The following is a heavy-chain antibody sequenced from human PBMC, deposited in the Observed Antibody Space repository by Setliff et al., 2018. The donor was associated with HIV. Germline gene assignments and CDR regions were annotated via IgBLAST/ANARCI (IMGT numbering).Heavy chain of an antibody. CDR2: INVGKGDT. D-gene: IGHD1-26*01. V-gene: IGHV1-3*01. J-gene: IGHJ4*02. Sequence: ASVKVSCKASGCTFTTYSIHWVRQAPGQSLEWMGWINVGKGDTKYSQELQGRVTVTRDTSINTVYMEVSSLRSDDTAVYYCSRDVGVPGRGNALDYWGQGTQVTVSS. CDR3: SRDVGVPGRGNALDY. CDR1: GCTFTTYS.